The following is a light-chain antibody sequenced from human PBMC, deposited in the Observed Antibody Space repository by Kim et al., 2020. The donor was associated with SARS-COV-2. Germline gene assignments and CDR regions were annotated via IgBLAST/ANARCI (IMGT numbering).Light chain of an antibody. CDR3: QAWDSSTYVV. J-gene: IGLJ2*01. CDR1: ELGDKF. V-gene: IGLV3-1*01. Sequence: VSPGQTASITCSGDELGDKFACWYQQKQGQSPVLVIYQDSKRPSGIPDRFSGSNSGNTATLTISGTQAMDEADYYCQAWDSSTYVVFGGGTQLTVL. CDR2: QDS.